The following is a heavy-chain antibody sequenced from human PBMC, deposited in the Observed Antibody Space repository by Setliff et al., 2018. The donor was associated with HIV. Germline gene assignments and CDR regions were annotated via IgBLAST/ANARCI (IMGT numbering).Heavy chain of an antibody. Sequence: SVKVSCKASGGTFSSYAISWVRQAPGQGLEWMGGIIPIFGTANYAQKFQGRVTIATDESTSTAYMELSSLRSEDTAVYYCARGSCFNTGCLDSWGQGALVTVSS. V-gene: IGHV1-69*05. J-gene: IGHJ4*02. CDR2: IIPIFGTA. D-gene: IGHD2-2*01. CDR3: ARGSCFNTGCLDS. CDR1: GGTFSSYA.